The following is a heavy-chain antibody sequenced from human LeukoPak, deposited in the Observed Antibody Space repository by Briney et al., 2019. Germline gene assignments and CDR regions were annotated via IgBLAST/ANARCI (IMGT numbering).Heavy chain of an antibody. CDR3: ARSTSSGWFFDS. CDR1: GGPISTYY. Sequence: SETLSLTCIVSGGPISTYYWSWIRQSPGKGLEWIGYIYYSGSTNYNPSLKSRVTISLDTSKTQFSLKLSSVTAADTAVYYCARSTSSGWFFDSWGQGTLVTVSS. D-gene: IGHD6-19*01. V-gene: IGHV4-59*08. CDR2: IYYSGST. J-gene: IGHJ4*02.